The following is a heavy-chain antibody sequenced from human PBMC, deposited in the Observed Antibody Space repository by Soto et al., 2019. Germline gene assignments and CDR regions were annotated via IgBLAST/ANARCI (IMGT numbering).Heavy chain of an antibody. CDR1: GYTFTGYY. Sequence: ASVKVSCKASGYTFTGYYMHWVRQAPGQGLEWMGWINPNSGGTNYAQKFQGWGTMTRDTSISTAYMELSRLRSDDTAVYYCARDLSDSLTYNWFDPWGQGTLVTVSS. CDR3: ARDLSDSLTYNWFDP. D-gene: IGHD2-21*02. CDR2: INPNSGGT. V-gene: IGHV1-2*04. J-gene: IGHJ5*02.